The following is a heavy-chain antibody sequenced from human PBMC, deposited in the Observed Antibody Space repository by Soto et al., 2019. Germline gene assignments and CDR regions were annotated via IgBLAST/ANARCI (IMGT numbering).Heavy chain of an antibody. Sequence: AGGSLRLSCAASGFTFSSYAMSWVRQAPGKGLEWVSAISGSGGSTYYADSVKGRFTISRDNSKNTLYLQMNSLRAEDTAVYYCAKDRLVVRDYDAFDIWGQGTMVTVSS. CDR3: AKDRLVVRDYDAFDI. CDR1: GFTFSSYA. CDR2: ISGSGGST. V-gene: IGHV3-23*01. J-gene: IGHJ3*02. D-gene: IGHD2-15*01.